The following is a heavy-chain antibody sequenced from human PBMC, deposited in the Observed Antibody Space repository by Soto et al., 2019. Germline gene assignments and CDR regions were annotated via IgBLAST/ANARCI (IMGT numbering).Heavy chain of an antibody. V-gene: IGHV1-3*05. CDR3: ARSIVVVTALAY. CDR2: INAGNGNT. CDR1: GYTFTSYA. D-gene: IGHD2-21*02. Sequence: QVQLVQSGAEEKKPGASVKVSCKASGYTFTSYAMHWVRQAPGQRLEWMGWINAGNGNTKYSQKFQGRVTITRDPAVSTAYMELSSLRSEDTAVYYCARSIVVVTALAYWRQGTLVTVSS. J-gene: IGHJ4*02.